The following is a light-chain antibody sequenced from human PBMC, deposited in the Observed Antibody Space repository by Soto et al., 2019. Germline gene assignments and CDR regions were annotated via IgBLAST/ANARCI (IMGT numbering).Light chain of an antibody. J-gene: IGKJ4*01. V-gene: IGKV4-1*01. CDR1: QSVLYTSNNKNY. Sequence: DIVMTQSPDSLAVSLGERATINCKSSQSVLYTSNNKNYVAWYQQKPGQPPKLLIYWASSRQSGVPDRFSGSGSGTDFTLTISSLQAEDVAVYYCHQYYSTLTFGGGTKVEIK. CDR2: WAS. CDR3: HQYYSTLT.